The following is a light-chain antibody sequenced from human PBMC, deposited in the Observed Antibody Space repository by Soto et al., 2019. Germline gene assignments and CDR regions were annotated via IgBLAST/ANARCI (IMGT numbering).Light chain of an antibody. CDR3: CSYAGSSPLYV. J-gene: IGLJ1*01. CDR2: EGN. V-gene: IGLV2-23*01. CDR1: NSDVGAFEY. Sequence: QSALTQPASVSGSPGQSITISCTGTNSDVGAFEYVSWYQQHPGKAPKLIIYEGNKRPSGVSNRFSGSKSGKTASLTISGLQAEDEGTYYCCSYAGSSPLYVFGTGTKVTVL.